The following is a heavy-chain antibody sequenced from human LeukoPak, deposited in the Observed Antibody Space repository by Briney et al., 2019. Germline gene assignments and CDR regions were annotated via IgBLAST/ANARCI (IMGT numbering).Heavy chain of an antibody. CDR2: ISSLGSTI. Sequence: PGGSLRLSCAASGFTFSDYYMSWIRQAPGKGLEWVSYISSLGSTIYYADSVKGRFTVSRDNAKNSLYLQMNSLRAEDTAVYFCARKLGITARPVDYWGQGTLVTVSS. J-gene: IGHJ4*02. V-gene: IGHV3-11*04. CDR1: GFTFSDYY. D-gene: IGHD6-6*01. CDR3: ARKLGITARPVDY.